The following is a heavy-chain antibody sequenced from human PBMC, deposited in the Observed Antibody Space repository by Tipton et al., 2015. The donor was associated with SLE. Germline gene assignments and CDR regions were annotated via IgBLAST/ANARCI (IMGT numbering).Heavy chain of an antibody. CDR1: AGSFSGYY. Sequence: TLSLTCAVYAGSFSGYYWSWIRQPPGKGLEWIGYIYYSGSTNYNPSLKSRVTISVDTSKNQFSLKLSSVTAADTAVYYCARRRYSSSSRPYWYFDLWGRGTLVTVSS. CDR3: ARRRYSSSSRPYWYFDL. V-gene: IGHV4-59*08. CDR2: IYYSGST. J-gene: IGHJ2*01. D-gene: IGHD6-6*01.